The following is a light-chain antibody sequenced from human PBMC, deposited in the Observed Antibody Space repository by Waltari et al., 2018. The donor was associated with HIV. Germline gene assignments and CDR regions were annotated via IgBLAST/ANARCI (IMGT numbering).Light chain of an antibody. V-gene: IGLV2-14*03. Sequence: QSALAQPTSVAGSPGQSITISCTGSISDIGLYDFVSWSQQYPDKATRLLIYGVSSRPSGISDRFSAFKSGNTATLTISGLQAEDEADYYCSSLTLTHSVLFGGGTRLTVL. CDR1: ISDIGLYDF. CDR3: SSLTLTHSVL. CDR2: GVS. J-gene: IGLJ3*02.